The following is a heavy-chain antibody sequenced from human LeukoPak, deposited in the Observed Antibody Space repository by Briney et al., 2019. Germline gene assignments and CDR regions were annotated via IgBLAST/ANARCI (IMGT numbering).Heavy chain of an antibody. D-gene: IGHD2-15*01. CDR2: IYSGGST. J-gene: IGHJ6*02. CDR1: GFTVSSNY. V-gene: IGHV3-66*04. Sequence: GGSLRLSCAASGFTVSSNYMSWVRQAPGKGLEWVSVIYSGGSTYYADSVKGRFTISRDNSKNTLYLQMNSLRAEDTAVYYCATLGYCSGGSCYTTYYGMDVWGQGTTVTVSS. CDR3: ATLGYCSGGSCYTTYYGMDV.